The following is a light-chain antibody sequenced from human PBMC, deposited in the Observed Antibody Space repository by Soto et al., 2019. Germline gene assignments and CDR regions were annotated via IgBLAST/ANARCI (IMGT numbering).Light chain of an antibody. V-gene: IGLV2-14*01. CDR1: SSDVGGYNY. CDR3: SSYTSSSTWV. J-gene: IGLJ3*02. CDR2: DVS. Sequence: QSALTQPASVSGSPGQSIAISCTGTSSDVGGYNYVSWYQRHPGKTPNLMIYDVSNRPSGVSNRFSGSKSGNTASLTISGLQAEDEADYYCSSYTSSSTWVFGGGTQLTVL.